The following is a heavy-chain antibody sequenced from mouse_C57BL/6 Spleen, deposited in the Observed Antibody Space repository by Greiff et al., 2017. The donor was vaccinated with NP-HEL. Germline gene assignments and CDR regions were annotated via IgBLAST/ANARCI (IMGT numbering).Heavy chain of an antibody. J-gene: IGHJ2*01. V-gene: IGHV10-1*01. CDR1: GFSFNTYA. CDR3: VSGNYFDY. Sequence: EVKLMESGGGLVQPKGSLKLSCAASGFSFNTYAMNWVRQAPGKGLEWVARIRSKSNNYATYYADSVKDRFTISRDDSESMLYLQMNNLKTEDTSMYYCVSGNYFDYWGQGTTLTVSS. CDR2: IRSKSNNYAT.